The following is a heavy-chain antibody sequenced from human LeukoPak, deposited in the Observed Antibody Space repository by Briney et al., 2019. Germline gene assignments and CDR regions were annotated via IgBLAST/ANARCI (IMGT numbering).Heavy chain of an antibody. CDR1: VYTFTNHG. Sequence: ASVKVSCKTSVYTFTNHGITWVRQSPGQGLAWMGWISTYRGHTNYAQNLQGRVTMTTDTSTSTAYMELERLTSDDTAVYYCARMGGWEQSDYEGNPDYWGQGTLVTVSS. J-gene: IGHJ4*02. CDR2: ISTYRGHT. D-gene: IGHD4-17*01. CDR3: ARMGGWEQSDYEGNPDY. V-gene: IGHV1-18*01.